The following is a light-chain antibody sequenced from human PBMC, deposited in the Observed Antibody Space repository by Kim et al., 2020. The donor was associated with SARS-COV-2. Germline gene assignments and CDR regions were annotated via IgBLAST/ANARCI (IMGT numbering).Light chain of an antibody. CDR1: QDISNY. CDR3: QQYDNLPLT. Sequence: SASVGDRVTITCQASQDISNYLNWYQQKAGKAPKVLIYDASNWETGVPSRFSGSGSGTEFNFTIRSLQPEDIATYFCQQYDNLPLTFGGGTKLEI. CDR2: DAS. V-gene: IGKV1-33*01. J-gene: IGKJ4*01.